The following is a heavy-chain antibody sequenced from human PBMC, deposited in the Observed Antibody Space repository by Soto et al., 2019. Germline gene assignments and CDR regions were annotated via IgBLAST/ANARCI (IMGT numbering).Heavy chain of an antibody. D-gene: IGHD3-10*01. CDR1: GFSLSTNGVG. V-gene: IGHV2-5*02. CDR3: AHKGSGSRAIDY. J-gene: IGHJ4*02. CDR2: IYWDDSK. Sequence: QITLKESGPTLVKPTQTLTLTCTFSGFSLSTNGVGVGWIRQPPGKALEWLAVIYWDDSKTYSPSLKSRLTITKDTSKHQVVLTMTNMDPVDTAKYYCAHKGSGSRAIDYWGQGTLVTVSS.